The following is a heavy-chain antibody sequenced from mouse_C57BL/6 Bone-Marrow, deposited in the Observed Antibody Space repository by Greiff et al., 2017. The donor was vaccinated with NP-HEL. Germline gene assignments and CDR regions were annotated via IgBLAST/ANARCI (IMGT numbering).Heavy chain of an antibody. Sequence: QVQLKESGAELVKPGASVKISCKASGYEFSNYWMNWVKQRHGKGLEWIGTLYPGDGDTNYNGKFKDKATLNAANSSSTAYMRLSRLTSEDSSVYICARGAYWGQGTLVTVSA. J-gene: IGHJ3*01. CDR3: ARGAY. CDR2: LYPGDGDT. V-gene: IGHV1-80*01. CDR1: GYEFSNYW.